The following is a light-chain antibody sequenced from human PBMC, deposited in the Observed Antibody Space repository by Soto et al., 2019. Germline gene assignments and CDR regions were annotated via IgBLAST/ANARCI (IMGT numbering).Light chain of an antibody. J-gene: IGLJ1*01. CDR2: GVT. V-gene: IGLV2-14*03. CDR3: DSYTSGSTFV. CDR1: SSDIGGYNF. Sequence: QSVLTQPASVSGSPGQSITIPCIGTSSDIGGYNFVSWYQQHPGKAPKLIIYGVTKRPSGVSDRFSGSKSGNTASLTISGLQTEDEADYYCDSYTSGSTFVFGTGTKVTVL.